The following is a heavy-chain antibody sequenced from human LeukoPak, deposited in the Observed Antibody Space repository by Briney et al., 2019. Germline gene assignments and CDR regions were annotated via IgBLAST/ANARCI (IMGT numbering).Heavy chain of an antibody. CDR3: ASGGTHYSL. CDR1: GGSISSYH. V-gene: IGHV4-4*07. Sequence: SETLSLTCTVSGGSISSYHWSWLRQPAGKGLEWIGHFYTSGSTNYNPSLKSRVTMSVDTSRNQFSLKLTSVTAADTAVYYCASGGTHYSLWGQGTLVTVSS. D-gene: IGHD3-10*01. J-gene: IGHJ4*02. CDR2: FYTSGST.